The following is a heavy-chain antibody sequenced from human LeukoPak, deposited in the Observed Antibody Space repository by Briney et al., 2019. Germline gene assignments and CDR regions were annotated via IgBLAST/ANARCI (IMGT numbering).Heavy chain of an antibody. Sequence: GRSLRLSCAASGFTFSSYGMHWVRQAPGKWLGWVAVISYDGSNKYYADSVKGRFTISRDNSKNTLYLQMNSLRAEDTAVYYCAKNGLGQWLVPFDYWGQGTLVTVSS. J-gene: IGHJ4*02. V-gene: IGHV3-30*18. CDR1: GFTFSSYG. CDR3: AKNGLGQWLVPFDY. CDR2: ISYDGSNK. D-gene: IGHD6-19*01.